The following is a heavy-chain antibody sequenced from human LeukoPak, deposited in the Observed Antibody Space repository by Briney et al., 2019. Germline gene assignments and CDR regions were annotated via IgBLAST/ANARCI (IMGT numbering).Heavy chain of an antibody. J-gene: IGHJ4*02. CDR2: ISGSGDKT. CDR1: GFTVSSNY. V-gene: IGHV3-23*01. Sequence: PGGSLRLSCAASGFTVSSNYMSWVRQAPGKGLEWVSAISGSGDKTFYPDSVKGRFTISRDNSKNTLYLLMNSLRAEDTAVYYCVKEGYGTTWNADFDYWGQGTLVTVSS. CDR3: VKEGYGTTWNADFDY. D-gene: IGHD6-13*01.